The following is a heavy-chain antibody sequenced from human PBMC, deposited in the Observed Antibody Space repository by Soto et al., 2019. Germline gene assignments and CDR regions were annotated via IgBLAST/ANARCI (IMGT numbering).Heavy chain of an antibody. CDR2: IYQSGSS. Sequence: SETLSLTCVVSGASLSSGGYSWSWIRQPPGKGLEFIGYIYQSGSSYYNPSLKSRITISVDRSKNQFSLRLSSVTAADTAVYYCASRTDNGLAFWGQGALVTVSS. V-gene: IGHV4-30-2*01. CDR1: GASLSSGGYS. CDR3: ASRTDNGLAF. D-gene: IGHD2-8*01. J-gene: IGHJ4*02.